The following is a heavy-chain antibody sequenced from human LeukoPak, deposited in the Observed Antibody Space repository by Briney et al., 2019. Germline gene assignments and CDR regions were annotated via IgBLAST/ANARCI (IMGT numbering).Heavy chain of an antibody. J-gene: IGHJ4*02. CDR3: ARDSGYCSGGSCWYFDF. CDR1: GYTFTSNY. D-gene: IGHD2-15*01. V-gene: IGHV1-46*01. CDR2: ISPSGGST. Sequence: ASVKVSCKAFGYTFTSNYMHWVRQAPGQGPEWMGVISPSGGSTTYAQKFQGRVTLTRDMSTSTDYLELSSLRSEDTAVYYCARDSGYCSGGSCWYFDFWGQGTLVTVSA.